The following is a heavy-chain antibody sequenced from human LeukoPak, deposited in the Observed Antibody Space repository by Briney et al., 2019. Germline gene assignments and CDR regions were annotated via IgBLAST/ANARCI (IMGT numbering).Heavy chain of an antibody. CDR1: GFTFSSYW. D-gene: IGHD2-15*01. Sequence: GGSLRLSCAASGFTFSSYWMSWVRQAPGKGLEWVTNIKQDGSEKYYVDSVKGRFTISRDNAKNSLYLQMNSLRAEDTAVYYCARVKRVVAATPLCLDVWGQGTTVTVSS. J-gene: IGHJ6*02. CDR3: ARVKRVVAATPLCLDV. CDR2: IKQDGSEK. V-gene: IGHV3-7*01.